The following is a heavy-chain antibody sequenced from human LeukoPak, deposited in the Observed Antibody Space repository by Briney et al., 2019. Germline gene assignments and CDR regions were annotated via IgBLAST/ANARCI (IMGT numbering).Heavy chain of an antibody. CDR3: ARAGLDV. Sequence: PGGSLRLSCAASGFTFSSYWTSWVRQAPGKGLEWVANIKQDGSEKYYVDSVKGRFTISRDNAKNSLYLQMTSLRAEDTAVYYCARAGLDVWGQGTTVTVSS. J-gene: IGHJ6*02. CDR1: GFTFSSYW. CDR2: IKQDGSEK. V-gene: IGHV3-7*01.